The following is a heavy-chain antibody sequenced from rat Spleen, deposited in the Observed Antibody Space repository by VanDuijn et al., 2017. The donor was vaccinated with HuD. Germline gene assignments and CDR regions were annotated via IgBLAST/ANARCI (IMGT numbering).Heavy chain of an antibody. V-gene: IGHV5-29*01. J-gene: IGHJ3*01. D-gene: IGHD4-3*01. Sequence: EVELVESGGGLVQPGTSLKLSCVASGFTFNNYWLSWVRQAPTKGLEWVVTISYDGSRTYYRDSVKGRFTVSRDNAKSTLYLQMDSLRSEDTATYFCARLGGLRNWFAYWGQGTLVTVSS. CDR2: ISYDGSRT. CDR3: ARLGGLRNWFAY. CDR1: GFTFNNYW.